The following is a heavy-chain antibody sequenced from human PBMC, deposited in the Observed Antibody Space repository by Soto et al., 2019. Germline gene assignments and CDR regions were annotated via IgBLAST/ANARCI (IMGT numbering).Heavy chain of an antibody. V-gene: IGHV1-24*01. CDR2: FDPEDGET. D-gene: IGHD2-15*01. Sequence: ASVKVSCKVSGYTLTELSMHWVRQAPGKGLEWMGGFDPEDGETIYAQKFQGRVTMTEDTSTDTAYMELSSLRSEDTAVYYCATTPELLLFPGFEYWGQGTLVTVPS. J-gene: IGHJ4*02. CDR1: GYTLTELS. CDR3: ATTPELLLFPGFEY.